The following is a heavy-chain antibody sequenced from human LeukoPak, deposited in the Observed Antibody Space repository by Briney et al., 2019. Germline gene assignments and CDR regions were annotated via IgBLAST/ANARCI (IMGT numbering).Heavy chain of an antibody. CDR3: VRGPLGCGGDCYFDY. CDR2: INAGNGNT. J-gene: IGHJ4*02. V-gene: IGHV1-3*01. CDR1: GYTFTSYA. Sequence: ASVKVSCKASGYTFTSYAMHWVRQAPGQRLEWMGWINAGNGNTKYSQKFQGRVTITRDTSASTAYMELSSLRSEDTAVYYCVRGPLGCGGDCYFDYWGQGTLVTVSS. D-gene: IGHD2-21*02.